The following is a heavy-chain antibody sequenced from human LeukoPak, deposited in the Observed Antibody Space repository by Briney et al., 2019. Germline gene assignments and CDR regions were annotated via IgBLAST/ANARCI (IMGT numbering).Heavy chain of an antibody. CDR3: AKDLGGGRSGQGGFDY. CDR2: ISGSGGST. Sequence: PGGSLRLSCAASGFTFSSYAMSWVRQAPGKGLEWVSAISGSGGSTYYADSVKGRFTISRDNSKNTLYLQMNSLRAEDTAVYYCAKDLGGGRSGQGGFDYWGQGTLVTVSS. V-gene: IGHV3-23*01. J-gene: IGHJ4*02. D-gene: IGHD3-10*01. CDR1: GFTFSSYA.